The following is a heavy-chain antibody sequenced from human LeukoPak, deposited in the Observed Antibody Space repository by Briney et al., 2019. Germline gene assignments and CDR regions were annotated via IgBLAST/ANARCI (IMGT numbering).Heavy chain of an antibody. V-gene: IGHV3-23*01. CDR2: ISGSGGST. J-gene: IGHJ4*02. CDR3: ARDHFLYCGGDCEFLDY. D-gene: IGHD2-21*02. CDR1: GFTFSSYA. Sequence: GGSLRLSCAASGFTFSSYAMSWVRQAPGKGLEWVSAISGSGGSTYYADSVKGRFTISRDNSKNTLYLQMNSLRAEDTAVYYCARDHFLYCGGDCEFLDYWGQGTLVTVSS.